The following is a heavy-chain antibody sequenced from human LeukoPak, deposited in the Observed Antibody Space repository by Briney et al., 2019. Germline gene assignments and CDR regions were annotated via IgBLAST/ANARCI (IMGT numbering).Heavy chain of an antibody. Sequence: PGGSLRLSCAASGFTFSRFSMNWVRQAPGKGLEWVSSISSSGTYIYYADSVKGRFTISRDNAKNSLYLQMNSLRAEDTAVYYCARDEYNWNVDAFDIWGQGTVVTVSS. CDR3: ARDEYNWNVDAFDI. CDR1: GFTFSRFS. D-gene: IGHD1-20*01. J-gene: IGHJ3*02. V-gene: IGHV3-21*01. CDR2: ISSSGTYI.